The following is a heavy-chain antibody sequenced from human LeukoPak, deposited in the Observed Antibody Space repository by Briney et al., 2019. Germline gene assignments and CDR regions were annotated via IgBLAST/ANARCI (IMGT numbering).Heavy chain of an antibody. J-gene: IGHJ4*02. CDR3: EKKTPGIYPYDY. CDR1: GFTFDVSA. D-gene: IGHD6-13*01. V-gene: IGHV3-23*01. Sequence: PGGSLRLSCAASGFTFDVSAMNWVRQAPGKGLEWVSASGNAGDTYYADSVKGRFTISRDNSKKMLFLQMTSLRAEDTAVYYFEKKTPGIYPYDYWGQETLVTVS. CDR2: SGNAGDT.